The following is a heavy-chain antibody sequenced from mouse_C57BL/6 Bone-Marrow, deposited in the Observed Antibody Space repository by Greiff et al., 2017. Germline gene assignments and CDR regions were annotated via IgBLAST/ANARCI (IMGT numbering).Heavy chain of an antibody. J-gene: IGHJ3*01. CDR1: GFNIKDDY. D-gene: IGHD1-1*01. CDR3: TDYYGSSGAY. V-gene: IGHV14-4*01. CDR2: IDPENGDT. Sequence: EVQLQESGAELVRPGASVKLSCTASGFNIKDDYMHWVKQRPEQGLEWIGWIDPENGDTEYDSKFQGKATLTADTSSNTAYLQLSSLTSEDSAGYYCTDYYGSSGAYWGQGTLVTVSA.